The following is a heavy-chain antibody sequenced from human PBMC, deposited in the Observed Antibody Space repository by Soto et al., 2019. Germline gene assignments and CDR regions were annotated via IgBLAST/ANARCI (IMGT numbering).Heavy chain of an antibody. J-gene: IGHJ6*02. Sequence: ASVKASCKASCYAFASCGIRWVRQAPAQGLEWMGSITAYIGNTHDAQKLQGRLTMTKDSSTRTAYVALRSLRSDGTAVYYCARDIGGGQYQLLPPYYYGMDVWGQGTRVTVAS. D-gene: IGHD2-2*01. CDR3: ARDIGGGQYQLLPPYYYGMDV. V-gene: IGHV1-18*04. CDR1: CYAFASCG. CDR2: ITAYIGNT.